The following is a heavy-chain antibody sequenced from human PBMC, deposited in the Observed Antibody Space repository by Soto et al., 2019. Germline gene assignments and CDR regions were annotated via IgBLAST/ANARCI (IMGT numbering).Heavy chain of an antibody. V-gene: IGHV3-9*01. D-gene: IGHD3-10*01. CDR2: ISWNSGSI. CDR1: GFTFDDYA. Sequence: SLRLSCAASGFTFDDYAIHWVRQAPGKGLEWVSGISWNSGSIGYADSVKGRFTISRDNAKNSLYLQMNSLRAEDTALYYCAKDSYYGSGAALDYWGQGTLVTVSS. J-gene: IGHJ4*02. CDR3: AKDSYYGSGAALDY.